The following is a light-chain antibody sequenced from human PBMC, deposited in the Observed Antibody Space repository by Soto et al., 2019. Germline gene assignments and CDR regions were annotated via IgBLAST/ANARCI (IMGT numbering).Light chain of an antibody. CDR2: DAT. V-gene: IGLV2-11*01. J-gene: IGLJ2*01. CDR3: CSYAASYTLV. Sequence: QSALTQPGSVSASPGQSVTISCTGTSSNVGGYNYVSWYQQNPGKAPKLMIYDATKRPSGVPDRFSGSKSGNAASLTISGLQAEDEADYYCCSYAASYTLVFGGGTKVTVL. CDR1: SSNVGGYNY.